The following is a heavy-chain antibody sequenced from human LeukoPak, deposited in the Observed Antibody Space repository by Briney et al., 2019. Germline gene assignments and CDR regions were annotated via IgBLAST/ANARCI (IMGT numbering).Heavy chain of an antibody. D-gene: IGHD7-27*01. CDR3: VRDFNWAFDY. CDR2: TRYRSTWNT. V-gene: IGHV6-1*01. CDR1: GDSVSSKSVS. J-gene: IGHJ4*02. Sequence: PSHTLSLTCAISGDSVSSKSVSWNWIRQSPSGGLEYLGRTRYRSTWNTFYSSSVEGRITINADTSRNQVSLRLNSVTPEDTALYYCVRDFNWAFDYWGQGTLVTVSS.